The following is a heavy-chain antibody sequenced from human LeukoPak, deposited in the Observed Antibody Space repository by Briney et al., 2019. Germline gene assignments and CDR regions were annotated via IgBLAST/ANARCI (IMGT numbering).Heavy chain of an antibody. CDR1: GFTFSSYS. D-gene: IGHD6-19*01. CDR3: ARGGRGDGIELAGTYRSGL. J-gene: IGHJ4*02. Sequence: KTGGSLSLSCAASGFTFSSYSMNWVRQAPGKVLEWVSSITSSTSYIYYAASVKGRFTISRDNAKNSLYLQMNSMRSEDTAVYYCARGGRGDGIELAGTYRSGLWGQGTLVTVSS. V-gene: IGHV3-21*01. CDR2: ITSSTSYI.